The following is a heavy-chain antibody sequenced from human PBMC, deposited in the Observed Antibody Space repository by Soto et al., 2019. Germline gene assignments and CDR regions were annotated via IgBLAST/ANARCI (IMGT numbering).Heavy chain of an antibody. D-gene: IGHD3-10*01. CDR1: GGSISSGDYY. CDR3: AGWWFGECFDY. V-gene: IGHV4-30-4*01. CDR2: IYYSGST. Sequence: QVQLQESGPGLVKPSQTLSLTCTVSGGSISSGDYYWSWIRQPSGKGLEWIVYIYYSGSTYYNPSLKSRVTRSVDTSKNQFSLKLSSVTAADTAVYYCAGWWFGECFDYWGQGTLVTVSS. J-gene: IGHJ4*02.